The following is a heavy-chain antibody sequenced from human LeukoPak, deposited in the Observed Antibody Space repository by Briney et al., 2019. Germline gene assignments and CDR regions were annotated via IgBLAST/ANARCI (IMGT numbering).Heavy chain of an antibody. Sequence: GASVKVSCKASGYTFTSYDINWVRQATGQGLEWMGWMNPNSGNTGYAQKFQGRVTVTRNTSISTAYMELSSLRSEDTAVYYCARGNSHLGILSLYYYYGMDVWGQGTTVTVSS. CDR2: MNPNSGNT. J-gene: IGHJ6*02. CDR3: ARGNSHLGILSLYYYYGMDV. V-gene: IGHV1-8*01. CDR1: GYTFTSYD. D-gene: IGHD7-27*01.